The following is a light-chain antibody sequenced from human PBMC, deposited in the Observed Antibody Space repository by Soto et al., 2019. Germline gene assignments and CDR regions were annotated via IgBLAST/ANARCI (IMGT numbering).Light chain of an antibody. J-gene: IGKJ5*01. CDR2: DAS. V-gene: IGKV1-39*01. CDR1: QSISTY. CDR3: QQSYMDPIT. Sequence: DMHMTQSPSSLSASVLNIVTISFLASQSISTYLNWYQKKPGKAPNLLIYDASRLQSGVPSRFSGSGGGTDFTLSICSVQPEDFATYFCQQSYMDPITFGQGTRLEIK.